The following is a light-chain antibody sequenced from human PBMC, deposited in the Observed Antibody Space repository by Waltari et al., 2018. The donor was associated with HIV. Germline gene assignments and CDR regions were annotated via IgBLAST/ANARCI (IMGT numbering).Light chain of an antibody. CDR3: NSYTSTTTRWL. CDR1: SSDVGGYNY. CDR2: DVG. J-gene: IGLJ3*02. V-gene: IGLV2-14*03. Sequence: QSALTQPASVSGSPGQSIIISCTGTSSDVGGYNYVSWYQQHPGKAPNLIIFDVGNRPSGVSNRFSGSKSGNTASLTISGLQTEDEADYYCNSYTSTTTRWLFGRGTRLTVL.